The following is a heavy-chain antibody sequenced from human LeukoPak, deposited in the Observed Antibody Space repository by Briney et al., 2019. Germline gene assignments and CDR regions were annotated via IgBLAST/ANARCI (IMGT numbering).Heavy chain of an antibody. CDR1: GYTFTAYY. CDR3: ARDIAYGDYPYN. D-gene: IGHD4-17*01. V-gene: IGHV1-2*02. J-gene: IGHJ4*02. Sequence: ASVKVSCKASGYTFTAYYIHWVRQAPGQGLEWMGWINPNSGGTNYAQKFQGRVTMTRDTSISTSYMDLSRLRSDDTAVYYCARDIAYGDYPYNWGQGTLVTVSS. CDR2: INPNSGGT.